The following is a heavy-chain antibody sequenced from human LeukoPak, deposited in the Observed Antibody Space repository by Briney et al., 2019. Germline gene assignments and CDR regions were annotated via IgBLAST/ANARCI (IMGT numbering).Heavy chain of an antibody. CDR1: GGSISSYY. CDR2: IYYSGST. D-gene: IGHD3-10*01. J-gene: IGHJ4*02. Sequence: PSETLSLTCTVSGGSISSYYWSWIRQPPGKGLEWIGYIYYSGSTNYNPSLKSRVTISVDTSKNQFSLKVTSVTAADTAVYYCARDKGFTMVRGVGDYWGQGTLVTVSS. V-gene: IGHV4-59*12. CDR3: ARDKGFTMVRGVGDY.